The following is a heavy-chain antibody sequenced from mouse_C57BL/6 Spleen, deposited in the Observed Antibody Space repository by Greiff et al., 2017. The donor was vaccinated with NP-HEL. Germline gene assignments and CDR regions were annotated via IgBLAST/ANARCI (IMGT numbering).Heavy chain of an antibody. J-gene: IGHJ4*01. CDR1: GYTFTSYW. D-gene: IGHD4-1*01. CDR2: IDPSDSYT. V-gene: IGHV1-59*01. Sequence: QVQLQQPGAELVRPGTSVKLSCKASGYTFTSYWMHWVKQRPGQGLEWIGVIDPSDSYTNYNQKFKGKATLTVDTSSSTAYMQLSSLTSEDSAVYYCARYWDYYAMDYWGQGTSVTVSS. CDR3: ARYWDYYAMDY.